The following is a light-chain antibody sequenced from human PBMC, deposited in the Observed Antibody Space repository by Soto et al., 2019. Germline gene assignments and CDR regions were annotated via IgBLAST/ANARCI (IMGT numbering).Light chain of an antibody. Sequence: ERVMTQSPATLSVSPGERATLSCRASQSVSSNLAWYQQKPGQAPRLFIYGASTRATAIPPRFSGSGSGTEFTLTISSLQSEDFAVYYCQQYGSSPWTFGQGTKVEIK. CDR3: QQYGSSPWT. CDR2: GAS. J-gene: IGKJ1*01. CDR1: QSVSSN. V-gene: IGKV3-15*01.